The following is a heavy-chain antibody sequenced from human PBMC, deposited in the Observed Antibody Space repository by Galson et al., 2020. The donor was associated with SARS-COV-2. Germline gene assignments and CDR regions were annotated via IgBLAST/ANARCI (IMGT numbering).Heavy chain of an antibody. V-gene: IGHV4-4*07. D-gene: IGHD3-10*02. Sequence: ETSETLSLTCTVSGASLSSYSWSWIRQPAGKGLEWIGRIHTSGSTNYYSSLKSRVTMSIDKSKTQFSLRLTSVTAADSAVYFCARSPDDYVAYWGQGTLVTVSA. CDR3: ARSPDDYVAY. CDR1: GASLSSYS. J-gene: IGHJ4*02. CDR2: IHTSGST.